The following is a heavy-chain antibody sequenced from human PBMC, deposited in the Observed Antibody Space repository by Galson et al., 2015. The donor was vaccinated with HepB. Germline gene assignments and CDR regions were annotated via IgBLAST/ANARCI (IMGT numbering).Heavy chain of an antibody. CDR3: AYGSDV. CDR1: SNSAV. V-gene: IGHV6-1*01. CDR2: TYFRSKWRI. Sequence: SNSAVWNWIRQSPSRGLEWLGRTYFRSKWRIDYAMSVKSRITISADTSDNQFSLLLRSVTPEDTAVYYCAYGSDVWGPGTTVIVSS. J-gene: IGHJ6*02.